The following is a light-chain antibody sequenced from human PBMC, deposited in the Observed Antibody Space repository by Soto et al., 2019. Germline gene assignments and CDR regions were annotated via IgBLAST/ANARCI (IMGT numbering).Light chain of an antibody. Sequence: DIQMTQSPSSLSASVGDRVTITCRASQSISSYLNWYQQKPGKAPKLLIYAASSLQSGVPSRFSVSGSGTDFTLTISSLQPEDFAPYYCQQSYSTPRTFGQGTKLEIK. CDR2: AAS. J-gene: IGKJ2*01. V-gene: IGKV1-39*01. CDR3: QQSYSTPRT. CDR1: QSISSY.